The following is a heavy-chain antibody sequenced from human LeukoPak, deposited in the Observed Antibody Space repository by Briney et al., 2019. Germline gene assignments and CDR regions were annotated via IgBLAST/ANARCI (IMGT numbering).Heavy chain of an antibody. CDR1: GFTFSNYG. CDR3: AKDTTYYYETTGYYSIDY. D-gene: IGHD3-22*01. J-gene: IGHJ4*02. Sequence: GGSLRLSWAASGFTFSNYGIHWVRQVPGKGLEWVAFIRYDGSNEYYADSVKGRFTISRDNSKDTLYLQMNSLRPEDTGVYYCAKDTTYYYETTGYYSIDYWGQGTLVTVSS. V-gene: IGHV3-30*02. CDR2: IRYDGSNE.